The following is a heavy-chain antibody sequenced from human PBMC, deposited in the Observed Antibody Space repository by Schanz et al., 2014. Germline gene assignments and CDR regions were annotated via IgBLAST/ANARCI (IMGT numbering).Heavy chain of an antibody. D-gene: IGHD3-10*01. J-gene: IGHJ4*02. Sequence: QVQLQESGPGLVKPSGTLSLTCAVSGASISSGGYSWNWIRQSPGKGLEWIGYIYYSGNTYYNPSLKSRVTISVARSKNQFSLRLDSVAAADTAVYYCALREKPYGPFASWGQGALVTVSS. V-gene: IGHV4-30-2*06. CDR1: GASISSGGYS. CDR3: ALREKPYGPFAS. CDR2: IYYSGNT.